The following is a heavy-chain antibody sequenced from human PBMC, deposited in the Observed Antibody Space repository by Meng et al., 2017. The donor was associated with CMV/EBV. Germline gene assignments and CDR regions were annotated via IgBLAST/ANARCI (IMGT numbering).Heavy chain of an antibody. Sequence: SVKVSCKASGGTFSSYAISWVRQAPGQGLEWMGGIIPILGIASYAQKFQGRVTITADKSTSTAYMELSSLRSEDTAVYYCASTRVVVPAAIFSLRGRRGWFDPWGQGTLVTVSS. V-gene: IGHV1-69*10. CDR3: ASTRVVVPAAIFSLRGRRGWFDP. J-gene: IGHJ5*02. D-gene: IGHD2-2*01. CDR1: GGTFSSYA. CDR2: IIPILGIA.